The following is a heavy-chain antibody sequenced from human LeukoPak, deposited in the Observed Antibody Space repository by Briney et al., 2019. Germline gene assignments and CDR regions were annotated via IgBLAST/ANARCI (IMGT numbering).Heavy chain of an antibody. V-gene: IGHV3-38-3*01. Sequence: GGSLRLSCAASGFTVSSNEMSWVRQAPGKGLEWVSSISGGSTYYADSRKGRFTISRDNSKNTLYLQMNSLRAEDTAVYNCATPLSSGNDYWGQGTLVTVSS. J-gene: IGHJ4*02. D-gene: IGHD3-10*01. CDR2: ISGGST. CDR1: GFTVSSNE. CDR3: ATPLSSGNDY.